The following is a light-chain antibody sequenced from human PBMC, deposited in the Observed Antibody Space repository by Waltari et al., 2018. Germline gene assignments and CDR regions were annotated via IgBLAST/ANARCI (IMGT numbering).Light chain of an antibody. CDR3: QQYNDWPLL. CDR1: QSVSSN. V-gene: IGKV3-15*01. Sequence: EIVMTQSPATLSVSPGERATLSCRASQSVSSNLAWYQQKPGQAPRLLIYGASTRATGISARFSGSGSGKEFTLTISSLQSEDFAVYYCQQYNDWPLLFGGGTKVEIK. CDR2: GAS. J-gene: IGKJ4*01.